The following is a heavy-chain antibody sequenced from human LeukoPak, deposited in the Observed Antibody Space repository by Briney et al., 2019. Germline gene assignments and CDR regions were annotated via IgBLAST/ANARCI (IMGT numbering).Heavy chain of an antibody. CDR3: AKVSGDYGGFDY. V-gene: IGHV4-39*01. CDR2: INYSGST. D-gene: IGHD4-17*01. J-gene: IGHJ4*02. CDR1: GGGSISSSNHY. Sequence: SETLSLTCTVSGGGSISSSNHYWGWIRQPPGKGLEWIGSINYSGSTQYNPSLKSRVTISADTSKNQFSLKLSSVTAADTAVYYCAKVSGDYGGFDYWGQGTLVTVSS.